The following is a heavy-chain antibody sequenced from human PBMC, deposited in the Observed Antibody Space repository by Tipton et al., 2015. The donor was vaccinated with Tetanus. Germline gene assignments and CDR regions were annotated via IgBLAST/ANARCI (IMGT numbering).Heavy chain of an antibody. D-gene: IGHD5-18*01. CDR3: ASSVGQLWF. V-gene: IGHV1-8*01. J-gene: IGHJ4*01. CDR1: GYTFTSYD. Sequence: QLVQSGAEVKKPGASVKVSCKASGYTFTSYDVNWVRQATGQGLEWVGWMNPNSGNTGYAQKFQGRVIMTTDTSTLTAYMELRSLRSDDTAVYYCASSVGQLWFWGQGSLVTVSS. CDR2: MNPNSGNT.